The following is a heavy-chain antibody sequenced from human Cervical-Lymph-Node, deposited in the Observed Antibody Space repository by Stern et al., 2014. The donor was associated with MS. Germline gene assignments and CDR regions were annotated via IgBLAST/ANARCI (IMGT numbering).Heavy chain of an antibody. D-gene: IGHD3-22*01. Sequence: EVHLVESGGGLVQPGGSLRLSCAASGFTFSNYAMSWVRQAPGKGLEWVSVISNSGGSTYYADSVKGRFTISRDSSKDTLYLQMNSLRAEDTAVYYCAKDLYSSAYYLAFDYWGQGTLVTVSS. CDR1: GFTFSNYA. CDR2: ISNSGGST. J-gene: IGHJ4*02. CDR3: AKDLYSSAYYLAFDY. V-gene: IGHV3-23*04.